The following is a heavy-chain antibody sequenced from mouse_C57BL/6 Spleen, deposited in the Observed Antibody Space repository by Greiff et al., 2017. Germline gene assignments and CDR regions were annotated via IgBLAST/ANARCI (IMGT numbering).Heavy chain of an antibody. D-gene: IGHD1-1*01. CDR1: GYTFTSYW. J-gene: IGHJ2*01. CDR3: AREGFERDGSSYGDFDY. Sequence: QVQLQQPGAELVRPGSSVKLSCKASGYTFTSYWMHWVKQRPIQGLEWIGNIDPSDSETHYNQKFKDKATLTVDKSSSTAYMQLSSLTSEDSAVYYCAREGFERDGSSYGDFDYWGQGTTLTVSS. CDR2: IDPSDSET. V-gene: IGHV1-52*01.